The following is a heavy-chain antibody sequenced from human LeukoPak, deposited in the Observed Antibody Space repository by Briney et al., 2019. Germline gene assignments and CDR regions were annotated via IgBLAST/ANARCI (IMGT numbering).Heavy chain of an antibody. CDR1: GGSISSSSYY. CDR2: IYYSGST. D-gene: IGHD3-10*01. CDR3: ARRGGSGSLFDY. J-gene: IGHJ4*02. Sequence: PSETLSLTSTVSGGSISSSSYYWGWIRQPPGKGLEWIGSIYYSGSTYYNPSLKSRVTISVDTSKNQFSLKLSSVTAADTAVYYCARRGGSGSLFDYWGQGTLVTVSS. V-gene: IGHV4-39*01.